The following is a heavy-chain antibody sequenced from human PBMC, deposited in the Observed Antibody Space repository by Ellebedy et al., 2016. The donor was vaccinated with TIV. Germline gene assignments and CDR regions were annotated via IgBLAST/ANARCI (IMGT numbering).Heavy chain of an antibody. CDR3: AGDPPHSGFAFGI. Sequence: GESLKISCVVSGFSLSGNAMSWVRQAPGKGLEWVSGIGSDEATHYADYARGRFTISRDISTSTVYLLMGSLRADDTAVYYCAGDPPHSGFAFGIWGHGTMVTVSS. V-gene: IGHV3-23*01. J-gene: IGHJ3*02. CDR2: IGSDEAT. D-gene: IGHD3-22*01. CDR1: GFSLSGNA.